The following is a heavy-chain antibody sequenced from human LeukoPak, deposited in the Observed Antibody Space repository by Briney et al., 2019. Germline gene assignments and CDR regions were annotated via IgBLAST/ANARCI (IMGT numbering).Heavy chain of an antibody. CDR3: ARQSEYYDLLAGYRPMYYFDY. V-gene: IGHV4-38-2*02. CDR1: GYSINSGYY. Sequence: SETLSLTCTVSGYSINSGYYWGWIRQPPGKGLEWIGSIWHTGSTYYNPSLKSRVTISVDTSKNQFSLKLSSVTAADTAVYYCARQSEYYDLLAGYRPMYYFDYGGQGTLVTVSS. CDR2: IWHTGST. J-gene: IGHJ4*02. D-gene: IGHD3-9*01.